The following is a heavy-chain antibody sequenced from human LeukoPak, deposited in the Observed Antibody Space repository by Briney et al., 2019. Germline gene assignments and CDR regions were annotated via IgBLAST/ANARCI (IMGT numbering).Heavy chain of an antibody. V-gene: IGHV1-8*01. Sequence: EASVKVSCKASGYTFTSYDINWVRQATGQGLEWMGWMNPNSGNTGYAQKFQGRVTITTDESTSTAYMELSSLRSEDTAVYYCAGHTVNAGYFDYWGQGTLVTVSS. CDR1: GYTFTSYD. D-gene: IGHD4-17*01. CDR3: AGHTVNAGYFDY. J-gene: IGHJ4*02. CDR2: MNPNSGNT.